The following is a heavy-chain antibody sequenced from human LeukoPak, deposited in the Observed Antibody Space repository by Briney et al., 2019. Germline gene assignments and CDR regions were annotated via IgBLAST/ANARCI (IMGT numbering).Heavy chain of an antibody. CDR3: ARVMGGLYDFWSGYYRNWFDP. D-gene: IGHD3-3*01. J-gene: IGHJ5*02. CDR2: INHSGST. CDR1: GGSFSGYY. Sequence: SETLSLTCAVYGGSFSGYYWSWIRQPPGKGLGWIGEINHSGSTNYNPSLKSRVTISVDTSKNQFSLKLSSVTAADTAVYYCARVMGGLYDFWSGYYRNWFDPWGQGTLVTVSS. V-gene: IGHV4-34*01.